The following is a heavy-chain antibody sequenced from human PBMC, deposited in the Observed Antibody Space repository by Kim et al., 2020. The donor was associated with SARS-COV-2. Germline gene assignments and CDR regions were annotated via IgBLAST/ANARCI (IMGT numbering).Heavy chain of an antibody. CDR3: SRGRLIGYCSGGSCSFTPFDY. CDR2: ISSSPSSSYI. D-gene: IGHD2-15*01. Sequence: GGSLRLSCAASGFTFSSHTMNWVRQAPGKGLEWISSISSSPSSSYIYYTDSVKGRFTISRDNAKKLLYLQMNSLRVEDTAVYYCSRGRLIGYCSGGSCSFTPFDYWGQGTLLTVSS. V-gene: IGHV3-21*01. J-gene: IGHJ4*02. CDR1: GFTFSSHT.